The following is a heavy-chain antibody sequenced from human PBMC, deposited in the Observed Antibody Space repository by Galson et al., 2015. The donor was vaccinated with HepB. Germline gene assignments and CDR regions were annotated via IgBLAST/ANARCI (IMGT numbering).Heavy chain of an antibody. Sequence: SLRLSCAASGFTFSSYAMSWVRQAPGKGLEWVSAISGSGGSTYYADSVRGRFTISRDNSKNTLYLQMNSLRAEDTAVYYCAKDRPNAPPRNYCSSTSCYRNTYFDYWGQGTLVTVSS. CDR3: AKDRPNAPPRNYCSSTSCYRNTYFDY. D-gene: IGHD2-2*01. J-gene: IGHJ4*02. CDR2: ISGSGGST. V-gene: IGHV3-23*01. CDR1: GFTFSSYA.